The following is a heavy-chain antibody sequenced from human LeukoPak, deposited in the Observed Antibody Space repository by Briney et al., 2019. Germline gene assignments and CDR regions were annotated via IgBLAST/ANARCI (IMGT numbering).Heavy chain of an antibody. CDR2: INTNGRT. D-gene: IGHD3-10*01. Sequence: SETLSLTCAASGGSIRDYQWSWIRQPPGKGLEWIGHINTNGRTDYNPSLRSRLTFSVDTSRDQFSLKLSSVSAADTAMYCCPTSNDYKVAPFDLWAQGTLVTVSS. CDR3: PTSNDYKVAPFDL. V-gene: IGHV4-4*09. J-gene: IGHJ4*02. CDR1: GGSIRDYQ.